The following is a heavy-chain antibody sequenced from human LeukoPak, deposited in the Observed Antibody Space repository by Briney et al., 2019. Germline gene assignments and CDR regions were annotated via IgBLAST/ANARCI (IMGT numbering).Heavy chain of an antibody. D-gene: IGHD4-17*01. Sequence: ASVTLSCKASGYTFTVYYMHWVRQAPGPGLEWMGCSNPNSGGTNYAKKFQGRVNITWATSISTAYTKLRWLRPDEPPVTQCARMHTYGDLYFDYWGQGTLVTVSS. J-gene: IGHJ4*02. CDR1: GYTFTVYY. CDR3: ARMHTYGDLYFDY. CDR2: SNPNSGGT. V-gene: IGHV1-2*02.